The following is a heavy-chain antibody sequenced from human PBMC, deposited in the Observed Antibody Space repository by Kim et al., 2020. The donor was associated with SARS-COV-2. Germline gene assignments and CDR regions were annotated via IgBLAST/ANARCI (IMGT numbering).Heavy chain of an antibody. J-gene: IGHJ6*02. CDR1: GFTFSSYA. V-gene: IGHV3-33*06. D-gene: IGHD3-10*01. Sequence: SLRLSCAASGFTFSSYAMHWVRQAPGKGLELVAVIWYDGSNKYYADSVKGRFTISRDNSKNTLYLQMNSLRAEDTAVYYCAKAGRGRGGMDVWGQGTT. CDR2: IWYDGSNK. CDR3: AKAGRGRGGMDV.